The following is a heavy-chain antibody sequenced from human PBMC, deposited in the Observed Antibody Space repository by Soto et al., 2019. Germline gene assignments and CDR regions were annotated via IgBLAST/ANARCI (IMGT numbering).Heavy chain of an antibody. D-gene: IGHD3-22*01. CDR1: GGSISSGGYY. CDR3: ARVCDSSGYYQYYFDY. J-gene: IGHJ4*02. CDR2: IYYSGST. Sequence: QVQLQESGPGLVKPSQTLSLTCTVSGGSISSGGYYWSWIRQHPGKGLEWIGYIYYSGSTYYNPSIKSRVTISVDTSKNQFSLKLSSVTAADTAVYYCARVCDSSGYYQYYFDYWGQGTLVTVSS. V-gene: IGHV4-31*03.